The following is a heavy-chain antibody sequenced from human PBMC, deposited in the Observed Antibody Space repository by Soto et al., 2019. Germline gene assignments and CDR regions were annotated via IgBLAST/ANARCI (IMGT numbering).Heavy chain of an antibody. CDR1: GGTFSSYT. V-gene: IGHV1-69*08. D-gene: IGHD3-9*01. J-gene: IGHJ5*02. CDR3: ARDTGDKYWFDP. Sequence: QVQLVQSGAEVKKPGSSVKVSCKASGGTFSSYTISWVRQAPGQGLEWMGRIIPILGIANYAQKFQGRVTITADKSTSTAYMELSSLRSEDTAVYYCARDTGDKYWFDPWGQGTLVTVSS. CDR2: IIPILGIA.